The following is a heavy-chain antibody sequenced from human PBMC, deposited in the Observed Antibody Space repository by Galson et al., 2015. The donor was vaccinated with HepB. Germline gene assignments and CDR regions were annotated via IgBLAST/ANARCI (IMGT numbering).Heavy chain of an antibody. CDR3: ATRLRLVVLTNGVAFDY. J-gene: IGHJ4*02. D-gene: IGHD2-8*02. Sequence: SVKVSCKVSGYTLSELSIYWVRQAPGKGLEWMGGFDPENTETIYAQKFQGRVTMTEDTSTDTTYMQLNSLRSEDTAVYFCATRLRLVVLTNGVAFDYWGQGTLVTVSS. V-gene: IGHV1-24*01. CDR2: FDPENTET. CDR1: GYTLSELS.